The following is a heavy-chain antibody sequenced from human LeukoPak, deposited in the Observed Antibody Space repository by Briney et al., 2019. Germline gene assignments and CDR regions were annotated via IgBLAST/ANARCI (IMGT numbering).Heavy chain of an antibody. V-gene: IGHV3-23*01. CDR1: VFTYANYA. J-gene: IGHJ4*02. CDR2: ITGSGGRGGI. Sequence: QAGGSLRLSCVASVFTYANYAMNWVRQAPGKRLEWVASITGSGGRGGIYYADSVKGRFTISRDNSKTTLFLQMSSLRAEDTAVYHCAKGDRGHCTGVKCYPFDYWGQGTVVTVSS. D-gene: IGHD2-8*02. CDR3: AKGDRGHCTGVKCYPFDY.